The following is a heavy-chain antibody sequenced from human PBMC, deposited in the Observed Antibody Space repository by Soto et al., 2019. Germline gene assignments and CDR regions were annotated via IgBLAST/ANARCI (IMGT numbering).Heavy chain of an antibody. CDR1: GFTFSSYA. V-gene: IGHV3-23*01. D-gene: IGHD7-27*01. Sequence: GGSLRLSCAASGFTFSSYAMSWVRQAPGKGLEWVSAISGSGGSTYYADSVKGRFTISGDNSKNTLYLQMNSLRAEDTAVYYCAKYSNWGLKSPNDYWGRGTLVTVSS. CDR3: AKYSNWGLKSPNDY. J-gene: IGHJ4*02. CDR2: ISGSGGST.